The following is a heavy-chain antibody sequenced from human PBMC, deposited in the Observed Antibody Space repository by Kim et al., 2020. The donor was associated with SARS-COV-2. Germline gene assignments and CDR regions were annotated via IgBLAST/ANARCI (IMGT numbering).Heavy chain of an antibody. CDR3: ARGWGSGYDFWSVYLRESNWFDP. V-gene: IGHV4-31*03. Sequence: SETLSLTCTVSGGSISSGGYYWSWIRQHPGKGLEWIGYIYYSGSTYYNPSLKSRVTISVDTSKNQFSLKLSSVTAADTAVYYCARGWGSGYDFWSVYLRESNWFDPWGQGTLVTVSS. D-gene: IGHD3-3*01. J-gene: IGHJ5*02. CDR1: GGSISSGGYY. CDR2: IYYSGST.